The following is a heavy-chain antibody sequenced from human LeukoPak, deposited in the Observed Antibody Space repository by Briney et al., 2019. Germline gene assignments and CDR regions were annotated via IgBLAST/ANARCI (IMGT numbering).Heavy chain of an antibody. J-gene: IGHJ4*02. Sequence: PSETLSLTCTVSGGSISSSSYYWGWIRQPPGKGLEWIGSIYYSGSTYYNPSLKSRVTISVDTSKNQFSLKLSSVTAADTAVYYCARRGSYYVWGRGTLVTVSS. D-gene: IGHD1-26*01. CDR1: GGSISSSSYY. CDR3: ARRGSYYV. CDR2: IYYSGST. V-gene: IGHV4-39*01.